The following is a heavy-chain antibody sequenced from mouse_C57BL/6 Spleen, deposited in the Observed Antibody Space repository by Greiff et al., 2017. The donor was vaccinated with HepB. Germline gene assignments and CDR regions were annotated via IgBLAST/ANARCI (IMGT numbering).Heavy chain of an antibody. CDR2: IDPSDSYT. Sequence: VQLQQPGAELVMPGASVKLSCKASGYTFTSYWMHWVKQRPGQGLEWIGEIDPSDSYTKYNQKFKGKSTLTVDKSSSTAYMQLSSLTSEDSAVYYCARGGGSSFLFAYWGQGTLVTVSA. CDR1: GYTFTSYW. CDR3: ARGGGSSFLFAY. V-gene: IGHV1-69*01. J-gene: IGHJ3*01. D-gene: IGHD1-1*01.